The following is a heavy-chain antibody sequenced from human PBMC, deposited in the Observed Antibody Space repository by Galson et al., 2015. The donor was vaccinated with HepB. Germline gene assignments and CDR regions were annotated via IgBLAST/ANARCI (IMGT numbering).Heavy chain of an antibody. CDR2: ISSSSSYI. V-gene: IGHV3-21*01. CDR3: ARSRGQWLVPVDY. Sequence: SLRLSCAASGFTFSSYSMNWVRQAPGKGLEWVSSISSSSSYIYYADSVKGRFTISRDNAKNSLYLQMNSLRAEDTAVYYCARSRGQWLVPVDYWGQGTLVTVSS. D-gene: IGHD6-19*01. J-gene: IGHJ4*02. CDR1: GFTFSSYS.